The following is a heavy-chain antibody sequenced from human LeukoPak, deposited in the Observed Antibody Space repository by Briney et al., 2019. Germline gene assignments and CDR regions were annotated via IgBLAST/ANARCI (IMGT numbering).Heavy chain of an antibody. J-gene: IGHJ4*02. CDR2: IIPIFGTA. D-gene: IGHD3-16*01. V-gene: IGHV1-69*01. CDR3: ARRGSWGEPRPFDY. Sequence: FSSYAXXXXXXXXXQGRXXXXGIIPIFGTANYAQKFQGRVTITADESTSTAYMELSSLRSADTAVYYCARRGSWGEPRPFDYWGQGSLVTVSS. CDR1: FSSYA.